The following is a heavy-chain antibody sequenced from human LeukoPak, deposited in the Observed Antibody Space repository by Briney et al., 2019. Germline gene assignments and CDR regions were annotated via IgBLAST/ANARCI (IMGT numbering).Heavy chain of an antibody. Sequence: SETLSLTCAVSGGSVSSINWWNWVRQPPGKGLEWIGEIHHSGTSNYNPSLRNRVTISIDESKNHFSLNLFSVTAADTAVYYCERLYYYGSETYYNPGVGYLDYWGQGTLVTVSS. V-gene: IGHV4-4*02. J-gene: IGHJ4*02. D-gene: IGHD3-10*01. CDR1: GGSVSSINW. CDR3: ERLYYYGSETYYNPGVGYLDY. CDR2: IHHSGTS.